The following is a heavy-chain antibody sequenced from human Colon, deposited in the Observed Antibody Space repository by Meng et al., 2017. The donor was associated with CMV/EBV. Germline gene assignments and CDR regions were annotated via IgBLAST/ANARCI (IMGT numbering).Heavy chain of an antibody. CDR3: AREGQTSTHWLGPLHN. D-gene: IGHD1-1*01. J-gene: IGHJ4*02. CDR2: IGAGFDT. V-gene: IGHV3-13*01. CDR1: GFIFSSYD. Sequence: GGSLRLSCAASGFIFSSYDMHWVRQAAGKGLEWVSAIGAGFDTYYSDSVKGRFTISRENAKNSLYLQMNNLRVGDTAVYYCAREGQTSTHWLGPLHNWGQGTLVTVSS.